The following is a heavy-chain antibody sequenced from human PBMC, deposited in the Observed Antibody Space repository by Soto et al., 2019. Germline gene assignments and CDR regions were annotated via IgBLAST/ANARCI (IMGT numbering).Heavy chain of an antibody. CDR2: IYWDDDK. CDR1: GFSLSTSGVG. J-gene: IGHJ4*02. CDR3: AYYSPNYDVWSGYRPFDD. D-gene: IGHD3-3*01. V-gene: IGHV2-5*02. Sequence: SGPTLVNPTQTLTLTCTSSGFSLSTSGVGVGWIRQPPGKALEWLALIYWDDDKRYSPSLKSRLTITKDTSKNQVVLTMTNMDPVDTATYYCAYYSPNYDVWSGYRPFDDWGQGTLVTVSS.